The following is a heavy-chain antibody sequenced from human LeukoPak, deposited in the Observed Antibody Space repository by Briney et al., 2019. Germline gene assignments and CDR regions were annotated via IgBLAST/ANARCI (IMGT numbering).Heavy chain of an antibody. CDR1: GFTFSDYY. J-gene: IGHJ4*02. D-gene: IGHD6-6*01. Sequence: PGGSLRLSCAASGFTFSDYYMSWIRQAPGEGLEWVSYISSSGSTIYYADSVKGRFTISRDNAKNSLYLQMNSLRAEDTAVYYCAREIYSSSSFSDYWGQGTLVTVSS. V-gene: IGHV3-11*04. CDR3: AREIYSSSSFSDY. CDR2: ISSSGSTI.